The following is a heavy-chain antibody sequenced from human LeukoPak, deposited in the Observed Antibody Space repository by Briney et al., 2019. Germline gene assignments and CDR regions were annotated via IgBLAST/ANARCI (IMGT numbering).Heavy chain of an antibody. Sequence: AGVSLRLSCSASGFTFSSYRMHWLPQAPVKGLEWVALISYDGTNKYYTDSVRGRFTISRYNSENKLYLQMNSLRPEDTAVYYCARGPTYSNGEFEYWGQGTLVTVSS. D-gene: IGHD6-19*01. J-gene: IGHJ4*02. CDR3: ARGPTYSNGEFEY. V-gene: IGHV3-30*03. CDR1: GFTFSSYR. CDR2: ISYDGTNK.